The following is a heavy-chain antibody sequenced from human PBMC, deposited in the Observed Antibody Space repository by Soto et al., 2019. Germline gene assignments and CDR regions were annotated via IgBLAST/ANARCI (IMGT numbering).Heavy chain of an antibody. Sequence: SETLSLTCTVSGGSINTFYWCWVRQPAGKGLEWIGRIFSSGSTSFNPSLESRVAMSVDTSKNHFSLNLSSVTAADMAVYYCAREGSYSAYNFAHGIQLWSFDFWGQGALVTVSS. D-gene: IGHD5-12*01. CDR2: IFSSGST. V-gene: IGHV4-4*07. J-gene: IGHJ4*02. CDR1: GGSINTFY. CDR3: AREGSYSAYNFAHGIQLWSFDF.